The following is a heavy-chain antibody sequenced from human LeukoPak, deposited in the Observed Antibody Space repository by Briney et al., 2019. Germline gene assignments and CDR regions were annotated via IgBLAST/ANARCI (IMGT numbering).Heavy chain of an antibody. CDR2: ISGSGGGT. J-gene: IGHJ4*02. V-gene: IGHV3-23*01. CDR3: AKVYPRRFLESTDDY. D-gene: IGHD3-3*01. Sequence: GGSLRLSCAASGFTFSSYAMSWVRQAPGKGLEWVSAISGSGGGTYYADSVKGRFTISRDNSKNTLYLQMNSLRAEDTAVYYCAKVYPRRFLESTDDYWGQGTLVTVSS. CDR1: GFTFSSYA.